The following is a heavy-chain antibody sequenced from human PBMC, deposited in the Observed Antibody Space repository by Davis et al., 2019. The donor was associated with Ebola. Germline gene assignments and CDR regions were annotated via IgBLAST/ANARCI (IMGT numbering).Heavy chain of an antibody. J-gene: IGHJ6*02. D-gene: IGHD4-11*01. CDR1: GGSLSGYY. CDR3: ARGLERRMTTPTISEERYGMDV. V-gene: IGHV4-34*01. Sequence: PSETLSLTCAVYGGSLSGYYWSWIRQPPGRGLAWIGEINHSGSTNYNPSLKSRVTISVDTSKNQFSLKLNSVTAADTAVYYCARGLERRMTTPTISEERYGMDVWGQGTTVTVSS. CDR2: INHSGST.